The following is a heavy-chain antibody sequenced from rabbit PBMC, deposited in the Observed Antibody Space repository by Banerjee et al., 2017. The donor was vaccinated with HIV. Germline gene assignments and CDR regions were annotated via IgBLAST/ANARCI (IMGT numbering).Heavy chain of an antibody. J-gene: IGHJ4*01. Sequence: EESGGDLVKPEGSLTLTCTASGFSFSSNYWICWVRQAPGKGLEWIACIYAGSGSTYYASWVNGRFTISSHNAQNTLYLQLNSLTAADTATYFCVRDSYASSSGYYIGPYYFNLWGQGTLVTVS. CDR1: GFSFSSNYW. CDR3: VRDSYASSSGYYIGPYYFNL. CDR2: IYAGSGST. D-gene: IGHD1-1*01. V-gene: IGHV1S45*01.